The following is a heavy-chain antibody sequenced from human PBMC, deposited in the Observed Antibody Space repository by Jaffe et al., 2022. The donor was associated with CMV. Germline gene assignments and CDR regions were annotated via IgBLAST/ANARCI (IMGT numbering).Heavy chain of an antibody. CDR2: IKSKTDGGTT. CDR1: GFTFSNAW. J-gene: IGHJ4*02. Sequence: EVQLVESGGGLVKPGGSLRLSCAASGFTFSNAWMSWVRQAPGKGLEWVGRIKSKTDGGTTDYAAPVKGRFTISRDDSKNTLYLQMNSLKTEDTAVYYCTTDPPQRYYFDYWGQGTLVTVSS. CDR3: TTDPPQRYYFDY. D-gene: IGHD7-27*01. V-gene: IGHV3-15*01.